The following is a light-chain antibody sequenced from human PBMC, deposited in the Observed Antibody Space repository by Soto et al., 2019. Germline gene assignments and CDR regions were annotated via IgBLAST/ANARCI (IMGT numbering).Light chain of an antibody. J-gene: IGKJ1*01. Sequence: EIVLTESPGTLSLAPGDRATLSCRASQTVIRNYLPWHQQKPGQTPRLLVYGASSRATGIPARFSGSGSGTEFTLIISSLQSEDSAVYYCQQYNSWLWTFGQGTKVDIK. CDR2: GAS. CDR1: QTVIRNY. CDR3: QQYNSWLWT. V-gene: IGKV3-20*01.